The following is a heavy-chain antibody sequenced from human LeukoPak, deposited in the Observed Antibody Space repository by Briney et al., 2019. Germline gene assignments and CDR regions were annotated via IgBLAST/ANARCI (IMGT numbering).Heavy chain of an antibody. CDR2: INPHSGST. Sequence: ASLKVSCKASGYTFTAYFMSWVRQTPGQRVEWMGKINPHSGSTTYAQRFQGRVTMTRDTSTSTDNMDLSSLKADHTAVYYCAREQVAGGHSFDYWGQGTLVTVSS. CDR1: GYTFTAYF. V-gene: IGHV1-46*01. CDR3: AREQVAGGHSFDY. J-gene: IGHJ4*02. D-gene: IGHD2-15*01.